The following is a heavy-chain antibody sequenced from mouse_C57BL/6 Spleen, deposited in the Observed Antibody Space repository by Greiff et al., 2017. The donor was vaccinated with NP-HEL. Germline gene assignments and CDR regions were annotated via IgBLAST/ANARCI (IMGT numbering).Heavy chain of an antibody. CDR3: ARRSTMGTNWYFDV. CDR1: GYTFTSYG. V-gene: IGHV1-81*01. D-gene: IGHD2-2*01. J-gene: IGHJ1*03. CDR2: IYPRSGNT. Sequence: QVQLQQSGAELARPGASVKLSCKASGYTFTSYGISWVKQRTGQGLEWIGEIYPRSGNTYYNEKFKGKATLTADKSSSTAYMELRSLTSEDSAVYFCARRSTMGTNWYFDVWGTGTTVTVSS.